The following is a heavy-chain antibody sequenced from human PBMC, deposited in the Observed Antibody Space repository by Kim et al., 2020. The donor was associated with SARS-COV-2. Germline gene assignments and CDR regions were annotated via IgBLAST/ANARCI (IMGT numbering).Heavy chain of an antibody. CDR2: ISGSGGST. D-gene: IGHD6-13*01. CDR1: GFTFSSYA. CDR3: AKDWSSGIAAAVPLYYFDY. Sequence: GGSLRLSCAASGFTFSSYAMSWVRQAPGKGLEWVSAISGSGGSTYYVDSVKGRFTISRDNSKNTLYLQMNSLRAEDTAVYYCAKDWSSGIAAAVPLYYFDYWGQGTLVTVSS. J-gene: IGHJ4*02. V-gene: IGHV3-23*01.